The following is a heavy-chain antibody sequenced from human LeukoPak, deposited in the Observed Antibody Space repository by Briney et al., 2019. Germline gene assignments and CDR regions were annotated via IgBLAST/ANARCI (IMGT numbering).Heavy chain of an antibody. J-gene: IGHJ6*03. Sequence: PGGSLRLSCAASGFTFSSYGMSWVRQAPGKGLEWVSAITATSSSTHDADSVQGRFTISRDNSKNTLYLQMNSLRAEDTAVYYCAKTYVDIYYYMDVWGKGTTVTVSS. D-gene: IGHD3-16*01. CDR1: GFTFSSYG. V-gene: IGHV3-23*01. CDR2: ITATSSST. CDR3: AKTYVDIYYYMDV.